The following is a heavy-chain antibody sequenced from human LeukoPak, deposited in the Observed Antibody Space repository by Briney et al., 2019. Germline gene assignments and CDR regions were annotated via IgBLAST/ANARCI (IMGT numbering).Heavy chain of an antibody. V-gene: IGHV3-49*04. CDR2: IRSKNYGGTT. D-gene: IGHD3-22*01. CDR1: GFTFVNYA. CDR3: TRGGYPVLDYYGMDV. Sequence: GRSLRLSCTTSGFTFVNYAMIWVRQDPGKGLEWVSLIRSKNYGGTTEYAASVKGRFTVSRDDSRSIAYLQMNSLKTEDTAIYYCTRGGYPVLDYYGMDVWGQGTTVTVSS. J-gene: IGHJ6*02.